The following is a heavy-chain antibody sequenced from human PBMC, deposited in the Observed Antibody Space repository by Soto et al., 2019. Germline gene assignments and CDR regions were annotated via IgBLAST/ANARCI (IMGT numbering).Heavy chain of an antibody. V-gene: IGHV4-34*01. CDR2: INHSGST. CDR3: ARGVGVVGAEPNAFDI. J-gene: IGHJ3*02. CDR1: GGSFSGCY. Sequence: SETLSLTCAVYGGSFSGCYWSWIRQPPGKGLEWIGEINHSGSTNYNPSLKSRVTISVDTSKNQFSLKLSSVTAADTAVYYCARGVGVVGAEPNAFDIWGQGTMVTVSS. D-gene: IGHD1-26*01.